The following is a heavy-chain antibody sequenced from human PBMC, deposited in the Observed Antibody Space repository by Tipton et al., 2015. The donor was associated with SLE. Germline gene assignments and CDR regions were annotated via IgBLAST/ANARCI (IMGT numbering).Heavy chain of an antibody. CDR3: AKDRELAVEYYFDY. CDR1: GFTFRSYA. Sequence: SLRLSCRGSGFTFRSYAINWVRQTPGKGLEWVSGISGSGLSTDYADSVKGRFTISRDNSKQIVYLQMNSLRAEDTAIYYCAKDRELAVEYYFDYWGQGTLVTVSS. D-gene: IGHD2-15*01. J-gene: IGHJ4*02. V-gene: IGHV3-23*01. CDR2: ISGSGLST.